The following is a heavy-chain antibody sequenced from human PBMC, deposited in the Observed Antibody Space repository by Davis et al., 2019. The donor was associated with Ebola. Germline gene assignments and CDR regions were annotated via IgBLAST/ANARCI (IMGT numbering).Heavy chain of an antibody. D-gene: IGHD6-19*01. J-gene: IGHJ4*02. CDR2: IYYSGST. CDR1: GGSISSSSYY. V-gene: IGHV4-39*01. Sequence: MPSETLSLTCTVSGGSISSSSYYWGWIRQPPGKGLEWIGSIYYSGSTYYNPSLKSRVTISVDTSKNQFSLKLSSVTAADTAVYYCARLNAVAGLDYWGQGTLVTVSS. CDR3: ARLNAVAGLDY.